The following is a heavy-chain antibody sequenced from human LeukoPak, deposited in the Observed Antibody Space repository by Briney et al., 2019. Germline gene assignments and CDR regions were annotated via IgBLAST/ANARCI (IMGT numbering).Heavy chain of an antibody. CDR2: INAYNGNT. CDR3: ARDATPRQYSSGWPVDY. Sequence: ASVKVSCKASGYTFTSYGISWVRQAPGQGLEWMGWINAYNGNTNYAQKLQGRVTMTTDTSTSTAYMELRSLRSDDTAVYYCARDATPRQYSSGWPVDYWGQGTLVTVSS. D-gene: IGHD6-19*01. V-gene: IGHV1-18*01. J-gene: IGHJ4*02. CDR1: GYTFTSYG.